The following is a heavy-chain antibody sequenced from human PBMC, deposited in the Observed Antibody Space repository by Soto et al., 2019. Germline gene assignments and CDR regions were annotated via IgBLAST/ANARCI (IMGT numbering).Heavy chain of an antibody. V-gene: IGHV3-30-3*01. Sequence: QVQLVESGGGVVQPGRSLRLSCAASGFIFRNYAMHWVRQAPGKGLEWVAAISYNGGNQFYADSVKGRFTISRDNSRNTLYLQMNSLRDDDTAVYYCARDAPAEEWFGVPREYWGQGTLVTVSA. D-gene: IGHD3-10*01. CDR3: ARDAPAEEWFGVPREY. CDR1: GFIFRNYA. J-gene: IGHJ4*02. CDR2: ISYNGGNQ.